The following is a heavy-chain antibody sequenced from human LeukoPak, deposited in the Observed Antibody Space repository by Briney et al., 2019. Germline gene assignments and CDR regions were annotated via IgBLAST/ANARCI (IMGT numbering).Heavy chain of an antibody. CDR1: GFTFSRYD. CDR3: AKEEGYCSCPDY. CDR2: IGVAGDT. V-gene: IGHV3-13*04. Sequence: PGGSLRLSCAASGFTFSRYDMHWVRQATGKGLEWVSAIGVAGDTYYPGSVKGRFTISRENAKNSLYLQMNSLRAGDTAVYYCAKEEGYCSCPDYWGQGTLVTVSS. D-gene: IGHD2-15*01. J-gene: IGHJ4*02.